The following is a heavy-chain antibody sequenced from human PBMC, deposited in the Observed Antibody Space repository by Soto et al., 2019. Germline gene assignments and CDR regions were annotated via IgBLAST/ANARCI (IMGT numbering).Heavy chain of an antibody. D-gene: IGHD5-12*01. CDR2: IKSKTDGGTI. Sequence: GGSLRLSCAASGLTFSNAWTNWVRQAPGKGLEWVGQIKSKTDGGTIFYPAPVKGRFIISRDDSTNTLYLQMNSLKTEDTAVYYCTTAHPRGPDYWGQGTLVTVSS. CDR1: GLTFSNAW. J-gene: IGHJ4*02. CDR3: TTAHPRGPDY. V-gene: IGHV3-15*01.